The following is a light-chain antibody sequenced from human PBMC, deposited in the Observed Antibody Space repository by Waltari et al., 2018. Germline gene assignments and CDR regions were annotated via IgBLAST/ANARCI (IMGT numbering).Light chain of an antibody. CDR3: AAWDDSLNGLNWV. CDR1: SSNIGSHT. V-gene: IGLV1-44*01. J-gene: IGLJ3*02. CDR2: NNS. Sequence: QSVLTQQPSASGTPGQRVTISCSGSSSNIGSHTVNTYNHLPGTAPKLLIYNNSQRPSGVPDRFSGSKSGTSASLAISGLQSEDEADYYCAAWDDSLNGLNWVFGGGTKVTVL.